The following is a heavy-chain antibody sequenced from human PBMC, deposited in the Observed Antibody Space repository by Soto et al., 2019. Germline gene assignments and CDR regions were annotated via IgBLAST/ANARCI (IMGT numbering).Heavy chain of an antibody. Sequence: GKGLKWVSAISGSGGSTYYAASVKGRFTISRDNSKNTLYLQMNSLRAEDTAVYYCANNFASVVGTATTQHCFGPPAQAILVTGSS. CDR2: ISGSGGST. J-gene: IGHJ5*02. CDR3: ANNFASVVGTATTQHCFGP. V-gene: IGHV3-23*01. D-gene: IGHD6-25*01.